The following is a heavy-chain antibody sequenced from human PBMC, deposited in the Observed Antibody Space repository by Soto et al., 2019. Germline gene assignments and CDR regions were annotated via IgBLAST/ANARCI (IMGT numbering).Heavy chain of an antibody. V-gene: IGHV3-9*01. CDR2: LSWNSGSI. CDR3: AKDAGEYYGSGRFYYMDV. CDR1: GFTFDDYA. J-gene: IGHJ6*03. Sequence: EVQLVESGGGLVQPGRSLRLSCAASGFTFDDYAMHWVRQAPGKGLEWVSGLSWNSGSIGYADSVKGRFTISRDNAKNSLYLQINSLRAEDTALYYCAKDAGEYYGSGRFYYMDVWGKGTTVTVSS. D-gene: IGHD3-10*01.